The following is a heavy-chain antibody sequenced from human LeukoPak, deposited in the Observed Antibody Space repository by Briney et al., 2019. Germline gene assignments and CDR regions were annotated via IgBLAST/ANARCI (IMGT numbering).Heavy chain of an antibody. CDR1: GGSFSGYY. J-gene: IGHJ4*02. Sequence: SETLSLTCAVYGGSFSGYYWSWIRQPPEKGLEWIGEINHSGSTNYNPSLKSRVTISVDTSKNQFSLKLSSVTAADTAVYYCARSYSNYGQVDYWGQGTLVTVSS. CDR2: INHSGST. CDR3: ARSYSNYGQVDY. V-gene: IGHV4-34*01. D-gene: IGHD4-11*01.